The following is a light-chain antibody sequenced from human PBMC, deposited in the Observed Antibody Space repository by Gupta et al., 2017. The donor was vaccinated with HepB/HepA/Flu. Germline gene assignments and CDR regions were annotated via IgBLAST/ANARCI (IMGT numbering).Light chain of an antibody. CDR3: QQYNNCPLT. V-gene: IGKV3-15*01. J-gene: IGKJ4*01. CDR2: GAS. Sequence: EIVMTQSPATLSVSPGERANLSCRASQSVSSKLAWYQQKPGQAPRPLIYGASTRATGIPASFSGSGSGTEFTLTISSLQSEDFAVYSCQQYNNCPLTFGGGTKVEIK. CDR1: QSVSSK.